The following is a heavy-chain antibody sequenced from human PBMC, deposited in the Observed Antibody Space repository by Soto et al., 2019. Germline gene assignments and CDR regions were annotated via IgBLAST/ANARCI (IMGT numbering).Heavy chain of an antibody. D-gene: IGHD2-21*02. CDR1: GYTLTEWS. J-gene: IGHJ3*02. Sequence: ASVKVSCKVSGYTLTEWSIHWVRQGPGKGLEWMGVFDPEDGETICAQKFQGRVTMTEDTSTDTAYMELSSLRSEDTAVYYCATDRSGVTLRGIDFDIWGLGTMVTVSS. V-gene: IGHV1-24*01. CDR3: ATDRSGVTLRGIDFDI. CDR2: FDPEDGET.